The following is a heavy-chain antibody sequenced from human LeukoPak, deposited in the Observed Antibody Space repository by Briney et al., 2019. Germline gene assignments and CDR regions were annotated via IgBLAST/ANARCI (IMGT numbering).Heavy chain of an antibody. V-gene: IGHV2-70*04. D-gene: IGHD3-16*02. CDR1: GFSLSTSGMR. CDR2: IDWDDDK. J-gene: IGHJ4*02. CDR3: ARMVISSYYVDY. Sequence: SGPALVKPTQTLTLTCTFSGFSLSTSGMRVSWIRQPPGKALEWLARIDWDDDKFYSTSLKTRLTISKDTSKNQVVLTMTNMDPVDTATYYCARMVISSYYVDYWGQGTLATVSS.